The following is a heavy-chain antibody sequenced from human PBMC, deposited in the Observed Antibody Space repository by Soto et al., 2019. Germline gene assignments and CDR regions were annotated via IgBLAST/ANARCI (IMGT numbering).Heavy chain of an antibody. CDR3: ARPANTVADHFDL. D-gene: IGHD4-17*01. J-gene: IGHJ4*02. V-gene: IGHV5-51*01. CDR1: GYTFTIYW. Sequence: GESLKISCQVSGYTFTIYWIGWVRQMPGKGLEWMGIIYPSDSDSRYSPSFQGQVTISADQSINTAYLQWDSLKASDTAIYYCARPANTVADHFDLWGQGTPVTVSS. CDR2: IYPSDSDS.